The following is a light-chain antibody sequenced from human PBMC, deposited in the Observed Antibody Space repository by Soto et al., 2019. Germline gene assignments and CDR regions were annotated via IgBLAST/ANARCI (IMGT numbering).Light chain of an antibody. CDR1: QDISNY. V-gene: IGKV1-16*01. J-gene: IGKJ1*01. CDR2: AAS. CDR3: QQYYSYPPT. Sequence: DIQKTQSPSSLSASVGDRVTITCQASQDISNYLNWYRQKPGKAPKLLIYAASTLQSGVPSRFSGSGSGTDFTLTISCLQSEDFATYYCQQYYSYPPTFGQGTKVDIK.